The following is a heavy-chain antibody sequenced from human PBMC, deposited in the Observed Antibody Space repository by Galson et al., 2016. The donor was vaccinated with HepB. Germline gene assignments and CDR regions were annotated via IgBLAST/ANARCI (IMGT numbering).Heavy chain of an antibody. Sequence: SETLSITCTVSGDSISRSYFWGWIRQPPGKGLEWIGNIYYTGSTYYNPSLKSRVTISADTSKNQFSLHLRSVTAADTAVYYCTRERWPADYWGQGTLVAVSS. CDR1: GDSISRSYF. CDR2: IYYTGST. V-gene: IGHV4-39*02. CDR3: TRERWPADY. D-gene: IGHD6-13*01. J-gene: IGHJ4*02.